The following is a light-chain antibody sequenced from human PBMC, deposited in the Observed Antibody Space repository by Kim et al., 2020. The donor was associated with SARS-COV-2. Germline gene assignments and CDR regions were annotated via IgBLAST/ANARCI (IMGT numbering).Light chain of an antibody. Sequence: PGERATLSCRARQSVSSNSLAWYEQKPGQAPRLLIYGASRRASGIPGRFVRSGSATDFILTIGRLEPEAFAVYYCHQYVTSLTWTFGLGTK. CDR3: HQYVTSLTWT. V-gene: IGKV3-20*01. CDR1: QSVSSNS. CDR2: GAS. J-gene: IGKJ1*01.